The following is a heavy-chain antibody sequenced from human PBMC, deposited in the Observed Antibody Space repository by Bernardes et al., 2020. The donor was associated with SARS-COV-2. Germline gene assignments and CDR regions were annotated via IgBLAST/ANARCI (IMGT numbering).Heavy chain of an antibody. CDR1: GYTFTGYY. V-gene: IGHV1-2*04. CDR2: INPNSGGT. J-gene: IGHJ6*02. Sequence: ASVKVSCKASGYTFTGYYMHWVRQAPGQGLERMGWINPNSGGTNYAQKFQGWVTMTRDTSISTAYMELSRLRSDDTAVYYCARSTVTMFYGMDVWGQGTTVTVSS. D-gene: IGHD4-17*01. CDR3: ARSTVTMFYGMDV.